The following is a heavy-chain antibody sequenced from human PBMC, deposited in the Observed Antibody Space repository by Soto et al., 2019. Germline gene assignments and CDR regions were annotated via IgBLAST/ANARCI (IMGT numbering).Heavy chain of an antibody. V-gene: IGHV5-51*01. J-gene: IGHJ4*02. CDR1: GCRVGGYR. CDR2: IYPGDSDT. Sequence: GESVKISCKGSGCRVGGYRIAWVRQMPGKGLEWMGIIYPGDSDTRYSPSFQGQVTISADKSISTAYLQWSSLKASDTAMYYCARLSDGSCYWWGQGTLVTVSS. CDR3: ARLSDGSCYW. D-gene: IGHD2-15*01.